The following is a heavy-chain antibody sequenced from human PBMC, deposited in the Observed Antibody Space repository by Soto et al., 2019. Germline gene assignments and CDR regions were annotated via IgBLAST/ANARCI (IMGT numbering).Heavy chain of an antibody. V-gene: IGHV3-73*01. J-gene: IGHJ3*02. CDR2: IRSKANSYAT. CDR1: GFTFSGSA. CDR3: TSPLGTYSSGWYADDAFDI. Sequence: GGSLRLSCAASGFTFSGSAMHWVRQASGKGLEWVGRIRSKANSYATAYAASVKGRFTISRDDSKNTAYLQMNSLKTEDTAVYYCTSPLGTYSSGWYADDAFDIWGQGTMVTVSS. D-gene: IGHD6-19*01.